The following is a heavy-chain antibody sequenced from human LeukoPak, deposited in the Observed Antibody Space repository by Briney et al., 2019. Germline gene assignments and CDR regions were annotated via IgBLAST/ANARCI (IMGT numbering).Heavy chain of an antibody. V-gene: IGHV3-7*03. Sequence: PGGSLRLSCAASGFTFSSYWMSWVRQAPGKGLEWVASINQDGSEKNYVDSVKGRFTISRDNGKNSLYLQMNSLRAEDTAVYYCARPSELYGQFVCGYWGQGSLVTVSS. J-gene: IGHJ4*02. D-gene: IGHD1-7*01. CDR1: GFTFSSYW. CDR3: ARPSELYGQFVCGY. CDR2: INQDGSEK.